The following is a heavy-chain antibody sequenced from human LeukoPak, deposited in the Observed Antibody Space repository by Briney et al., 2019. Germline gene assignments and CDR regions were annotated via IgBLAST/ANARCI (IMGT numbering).Heavy chain of an antibody. CDR3: ARDSSGYHYRAPFDY. CDR2: ISAYNGNT. V-gene: IGHV1-18*01. J-gene: IGHJ4*02. Sequence: GASVKVSCKASGYTFTSYGIIWVRQAPGQGLEWMGWISAYNGNTNYAQKLQGRVTMTTDTSTSTAYMELRSLRSDDTAVYYCARDSSGYHYRAPFDYWGQGTLVTVSS. D-gene: IGHD3-22*01. CDR1: GYTFTSYG.